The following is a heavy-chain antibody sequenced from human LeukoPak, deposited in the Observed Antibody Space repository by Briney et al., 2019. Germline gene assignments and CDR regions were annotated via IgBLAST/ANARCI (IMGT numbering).Heavy chain of an antibody. CDR1: GFTFSAYW. CDR2: IKQDGSDK. Sequence: GGSLRLSCEASGFTFSAYWMHWIRQATGKGLEWVANIKQDGSDKKYVDSVKGRFTISRDNAKNSLYLQMNNLRAEDTAVYYCARKGSVPDYWGQGTLVIVSS. J-gene: IGHJ4*02. V-gene: IGHV3-7*01. CDR3: ARKGSVPDY. D-gene: IGHD2-15*01.